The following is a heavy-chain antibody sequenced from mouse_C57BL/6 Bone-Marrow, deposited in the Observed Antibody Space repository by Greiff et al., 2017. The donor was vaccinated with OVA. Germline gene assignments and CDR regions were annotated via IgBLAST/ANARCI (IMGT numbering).Heavy chain of an antibody. V-gene: IGHV1-54*01. CDR1: GYAFTNYL. CDR2: INPGSGGT. J-gene: IGHJ4*01. CDR3: ARYGNALDY. D-gene: IGHD1-1*01. Sequence: QVQLQQSGAELVRPGTSVKVSCKASGYAFTNYLIEWVKQRPGQGLEWIGVINPGSGGTNYNEKFKGKATLTADKSSSTAYMQLSSLTSEDSAVDFCARYGNALDYWGQGTSVTVSS.